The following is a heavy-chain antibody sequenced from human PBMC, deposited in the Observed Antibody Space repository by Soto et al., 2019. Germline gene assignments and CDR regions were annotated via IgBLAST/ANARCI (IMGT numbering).Heavy chain of an antibody. J-gene: IGHJ4*02. V-gene: IGHV1-69*12. CDR3: AGDSGSSAGDC. CDR1: GGTFSSYT. Sequence: QVHLVQSGAEVKKPGSSVKVSCKASGGTFSSYTINWVRQAPGQGLEWMGGIIPIFGTANYAQKFQGRVTITADGSTSTAYMDLSSLRSEDTAVYFCAGDSGSSAGDCWGQGTLVTVSS. D-gene: IGHD3-10*01. CDR2: IIPIFGTA.